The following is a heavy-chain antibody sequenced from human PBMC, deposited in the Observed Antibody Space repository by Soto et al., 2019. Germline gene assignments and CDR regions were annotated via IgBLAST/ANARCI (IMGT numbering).Heavy chain of an antibody. D-gene: IGHD2-8*01. J-gene: IGHJ1*01. V-gene: IGHV4-30-4*01. CDR3: ACWTNDIWGSLRQFFNS. CDR2: IYYTGRT. Sequence: TLSLTCTVSGGFISSGDTYWNWIRQHPGKGLEWIGYIYYTGRTYYNPSLKSRVTISLDTFKNQFSLKLSSVTAAYTAVYYWACWTNDIWGSLRQFFNSWGQGTLVTVSA. CDR1: GGFISSGDTY.